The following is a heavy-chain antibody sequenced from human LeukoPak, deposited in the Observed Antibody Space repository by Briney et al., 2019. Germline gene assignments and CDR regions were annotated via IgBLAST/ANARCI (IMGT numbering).Heavy chain of an antibody. J-gene: IGHJ4*02. CDR3: AKDRDPPSMVRGVIKTYYFDY. V-gene: IGHV3-23*01. CDR2: ISGSGGST. Sequence: GGSLRLSCAASGFTFSSYGMSWVRQAPGKGLEWVSAISGSGGSTYYADSVKGRFTISRDNSKNTLYLQMNSLRAEDTAVYYCAKDRDPPSMVRGVIKTYYFDYWGQGTLVTVSS. D-gene: IGHD3-10*01. CDR1: GFTFSSYG.